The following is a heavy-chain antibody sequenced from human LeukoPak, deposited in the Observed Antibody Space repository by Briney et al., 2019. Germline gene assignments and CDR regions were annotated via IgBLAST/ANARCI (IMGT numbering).Heavy chain of an antibody. Sequence: PGGSLRLSCAASGFTFSSYWIHWVRQAPGKGLVWVSRINGDGSTTNYADSVKGRFTISRDNAKNTVYLQMNSLRAEDTAVYYCARGIGGLNYWGQGTLVTVSS. CDR3: ARGIGGLNY. V-gene: IGHV3-74*01. CDR2: INGDGSTT. CDR1: GFTFSSYW. D-gene: IGHD2-15*01. J-gene: IGHJ4*02.